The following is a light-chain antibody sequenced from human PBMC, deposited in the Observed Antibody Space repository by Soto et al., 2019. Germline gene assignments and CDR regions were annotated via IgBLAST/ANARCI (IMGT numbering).Light chain of an antibody. Sequence: EIVMTQSPATLSVSPGGRATASCRASQSVSSDLAWYQQKPGQAPRLLIYGASTRATGIPARFSGSGSGTDFTLSINSLQPEDFATYYCQQAYSFPITFGQGTRLEIK. V-gene: IGKV3-15*01. CDR1: QSVSSD. J-gene: IGKJ5*01. CDR2: GAS. CDR3: QQAYSFPIT.